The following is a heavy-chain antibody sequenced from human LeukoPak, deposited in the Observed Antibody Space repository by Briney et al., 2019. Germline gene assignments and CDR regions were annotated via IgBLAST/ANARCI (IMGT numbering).Heavy chain of an antibody. CDR1: GGSISSGGYY. D-gene: IGHD3-3*01. CDR2: IYHSGST. J-gene: IGHJ4*02. V-gene: IGHV4-30-2*01. Sequence: SQTLSLTCTVSGGSISSGGYYWSWIRQPPGKGLEWIGYIYHSGSTYYNPSLKSRVTISVDRSKNQFSLKLSSVTAADTAAYYCARGTDYDFWSGYYRGYYFDYWGQGTLVTVSS. CDR3: ARGTDYDFWSGYYRGYYFDY.